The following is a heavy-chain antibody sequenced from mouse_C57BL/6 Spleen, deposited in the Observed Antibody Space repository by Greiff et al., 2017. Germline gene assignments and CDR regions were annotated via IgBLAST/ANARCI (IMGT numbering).Heavy chain of an antibody. CDR2: ISSGSSTI. J-gene: IGHJ2*01. V-gene: IGHV5-17*01. CDR1: GFTFSDYG. D-gene: IGHD2-3*01. Sequence: VQLKESGGGLVKPGGSLKLSCAASGFTFSDYGMHWVRQAPEKGLEWVAYISSGSSTIYYADTVKGRFTISRDNAKNTLFLQMTSLRSEDTAMYYCARGWGYFDYWGQGTTLTVSS. CDR3: ARGWGYFDY.